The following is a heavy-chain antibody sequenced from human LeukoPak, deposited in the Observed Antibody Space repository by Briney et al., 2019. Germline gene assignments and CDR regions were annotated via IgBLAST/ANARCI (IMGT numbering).Heavy chain of an antibody. D-gene: IGHD5-12*01. J-gene: IGHJ4*02. Sequence: PGGSLRLSCVASGFAFSSYAMSWVRQAPGKGLEWVSVISGRGGSTYYADSVKGRFIISRDNSKNMLYLQMNSLRAEDTAVYYCYSGSDYWGQGTLVTVSS. CDR1: GFAFSSYA. V-gene: IGHV3-23*01. CDR3: YSGSDY. CDR2: ISGRGGST.